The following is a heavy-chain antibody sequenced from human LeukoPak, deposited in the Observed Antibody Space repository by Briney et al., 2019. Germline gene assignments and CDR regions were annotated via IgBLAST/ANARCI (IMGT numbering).Heavy chain of an antibody. CDR1: GFTFSSNY. CDR2: IRSKAYGGTT. CDR3: TRDSAAMILHGMDV. J-gene: IGHJ6*02. V-gene: IGHV3-49*04. D-gene: IGHD3-16*01. Sequence: GGSLRLSCAASGFTFSSNYMTWVRQAPGKGLEWVSFIRSKAYGGTTDYAASVKGRFTISRDDSKSLAYLQMNSLKTEDTAVYYCTRDSAAMILHGMDVWGQGTTVTVSS.